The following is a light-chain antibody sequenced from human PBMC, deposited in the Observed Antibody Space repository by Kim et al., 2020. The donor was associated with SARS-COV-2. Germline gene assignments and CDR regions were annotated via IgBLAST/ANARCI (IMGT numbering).Light chain of an antibody. CDR1: SSNIGTDSD. J-gene: IGLJ1*01. CDR3: QSYDSTLSVYV. CDR2: SHT. V-gene: IGLV1-40*01. Sequence: QSVLTQPPSVSGAPGQRVTIFCAWSSSNIGTDSDVHWYQQLPGKAPRLLIYSHTNRPSGVPARFSGSKSGTSASLVITGLRSEDEADYYCQSYDSTLSVYVFGSGTKVTVL.